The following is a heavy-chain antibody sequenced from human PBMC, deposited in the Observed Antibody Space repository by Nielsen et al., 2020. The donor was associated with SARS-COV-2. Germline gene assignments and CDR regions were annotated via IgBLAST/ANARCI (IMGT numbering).Heavy chain of an antibody. CDR1: GFTFSSYW. Sequence: GGSLRLSCAASGFTFSSYWMSWVRQAPGKELEWVANIKQDGSEKYYVDSVKGRFTISRDNAKNSLYLQMNSLRAEDTALYYCAKGPIAVAGTGSRDFDYWGQGTLVTVSS. D-gene: IGHD6-19*01. CDR2: IKQDGSEK. V-gene: IGHV3-7*03. J-gene: IGHJ4*02. CDR3: AKGPIAVAGTGSRDFDY.